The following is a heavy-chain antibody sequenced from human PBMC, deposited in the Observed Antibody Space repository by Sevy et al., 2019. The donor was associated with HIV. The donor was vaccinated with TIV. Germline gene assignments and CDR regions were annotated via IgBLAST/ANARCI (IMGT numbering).Heavy chain of an antibody. D-gene: IGHD6-13*01. V-gene: IGHV1-8*02. J-gene: IGHJ6*02. CDR1: GYTFSGYD. CDR3: ARADLDSSTFFYYYGMDV. Sequence: ASVNVSCKASGYTFSGYDINWVRQATGQGLEWMGWMNPDSGRRGYAPKFQGRVTMTTKTSIDTAYMELRRLRSEDSAVYYCARADLDSSTFFYYYGMDVWGQGTTVTVSS. CDR2: MNPDSGRR.